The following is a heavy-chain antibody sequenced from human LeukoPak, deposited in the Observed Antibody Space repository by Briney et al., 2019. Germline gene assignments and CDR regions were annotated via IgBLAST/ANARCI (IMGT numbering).Heavy chain of an antibody. D-gene: IGHD6-13*01. CDR3: ARGETPIAAAGIRY. CDR1: GFTFSSYA. J-gene: IGHJ4*02. V-gene: IGHV3-30*04. CDR2: ISYDGSNK. Sequence: GRSLRLSCAASGFTFSSYAMHWVRQAPGKGLEWVAVISYDGSNKYYADSVKGRFTISRDNSKNTLYLQMNGLRAEDTAVYYCARGETPIAAAGIRYWGQGTLVTVSS.